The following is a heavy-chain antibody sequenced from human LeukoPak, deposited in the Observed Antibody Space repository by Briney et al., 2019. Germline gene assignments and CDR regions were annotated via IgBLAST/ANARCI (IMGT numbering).Heavy chain of an antibody. Sequence: GGSLRLSCAASGFTFRSNSMSWVRQAPGKGLEWVSVIYSGGSTYYADSVNGRFTISRDSSKNTLYLQMNSLRAEDTAVYYCAKGSPLGYCANTVCYTKIIYFDYWGQGTLVTVSS. V-gene: IGHV3-53*01. CDR2: IYSGGST. D-gene: IGHD2-8*01. CDR3: AKGSPLGYCANTVCYTKIIYFDY. CDR1: GFTFRSNS. J-gene: IGHJ4*02.